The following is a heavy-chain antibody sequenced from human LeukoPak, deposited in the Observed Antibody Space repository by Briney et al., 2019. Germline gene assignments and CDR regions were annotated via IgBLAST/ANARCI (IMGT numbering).Heavy chain of an antibody. CDR2: IWYDGSNK. J-gene: IGHJ4*02. CDR3: ARDVTVTTEAPPYFDY. V-gene: IGHV3-33*01. D-gene: IGHD4-17*01. Sequence: GGSLRLSCAASGFTFNSYGMHWVRQAPGKGLEWVAVIWYDGSNKYYADSVKGRFTISRDNSKNTLYLQMNSLRAEDTAVYYCARDVTVTTEAPPYFDYWGQGTLVTVSS. CDR1: GFTFNSYG.